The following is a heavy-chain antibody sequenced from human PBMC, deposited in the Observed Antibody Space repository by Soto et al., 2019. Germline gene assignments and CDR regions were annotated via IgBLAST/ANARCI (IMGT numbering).Heavy chain of an antibody. J-gene: IGHJ6*02. CDR1: GFTFSSYA. Sequence: QVQLVESGGGVVQPGRSLRLSCAASGFTFSSYAMHWVRQAPGKGLEWVAVISYDGSNKYYADSVKGRFTISRDNSKNALYLELNSLRAEDTAVYYFARDRAYDFWSGYLPYYYGMDVWGQGTTETDSS. V-gene: IGHV3-30-3*01. CDR2: ISYDGSNK. CDR3: ARDRAYDFWSGYLPYYYGMDV. D-gene: IGHD3-3*01.